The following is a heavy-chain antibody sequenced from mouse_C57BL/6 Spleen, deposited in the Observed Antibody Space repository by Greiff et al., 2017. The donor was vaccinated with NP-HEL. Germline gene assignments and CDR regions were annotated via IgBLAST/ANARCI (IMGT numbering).Heavy chain of an antibody. D-gene: IGHD2-4*01. V-gene: IGHV1-81*01. CDR2: IYPRSGNT. Sequence: VQRVESGAELARPGASVKLSCKASGYTFTSYGISWVKQRTGQGLEWIGEIYPRSGNTYYNEKFKGKATLTADKSSSTAYMELRSLTSEDSAVYFCARGGDYDGWYFDVWGTGTTVTVSS. CDR3: ARGGDYDGWYFDV. CDR1: GYTFTSYG. J-gene: IGHJ1*03.